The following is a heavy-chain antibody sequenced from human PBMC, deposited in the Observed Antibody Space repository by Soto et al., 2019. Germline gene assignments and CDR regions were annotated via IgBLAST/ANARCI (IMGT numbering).Heavy chain of an antibody. V-gene: IGHV1-2*02. D-gene: IGHD2-2*01. CDR3: VRAQSRQLLLAWFEA. J-gene: IGHJ5*02. Sequence: QLQLVQSGAEVKKPGASVTVSCEASGYTFIAHFMHWVRQAPGQGLEWMGWIYPDTGGTNYAQKFRDRVTMTRDTSVSTAYMEVNGLKSADTAVYYCVRAQSRQLLLAWFEAWGQGTMVTVSS. CDR1: GYTFIAHF. CDR2: IYPDTGGT.